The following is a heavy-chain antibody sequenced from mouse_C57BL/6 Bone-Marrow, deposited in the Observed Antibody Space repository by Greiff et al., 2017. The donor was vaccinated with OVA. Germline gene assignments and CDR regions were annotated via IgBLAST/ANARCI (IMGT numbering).Heavy chain of an antibody. CDR1: GFSFNTYA. CDR3: VRHGTAQAFYAMDY. Sequence: VQLKESGGGLVQPKGSLKLSCAASGFSFNTYAMNWVRQAPGKGLEWVARIRSKSNNYATYYADSVKDRFTISRDDSESMLYLQMNNLKTEDTAMYYCVRHGTAQAFYAMDYWGQGTSVTVSS. D-gene: IGHD3-2*02. J-gene: IGHJ4*01. CDR2: IRSKSNNYAT. V-gene: IGHV10-1*01.